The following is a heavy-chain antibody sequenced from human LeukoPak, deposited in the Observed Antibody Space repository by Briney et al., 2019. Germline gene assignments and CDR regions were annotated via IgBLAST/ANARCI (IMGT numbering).Heavy chain of an antibody. J-gene: IGHJ4*02. CDR2: IYYSGST. Sequence: SETLSLTCTVSGGSISSYYWSWIRQPPGKGLEWIGYIYYSGSTNYNPSLKSRVTISVDTSKNQFPLKLSSVTAADTAVYYCARKSGGAPSDYFDYWGQGTLVTVSS. CDR1: GGSISSYY. D-gene: IGHD3-16*01. V-gene: IGHV4-59*08. CDR3: ARKSGGAPSDYFDY.